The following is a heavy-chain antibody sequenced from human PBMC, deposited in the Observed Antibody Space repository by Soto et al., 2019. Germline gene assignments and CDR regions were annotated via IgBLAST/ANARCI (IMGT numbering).Heavy chain of an antibody. D-gene: IGHD2-15*01. V-gene: IGHV5-10-1*01. J-gene: IGHJ3*02. CDR3: ARGLISSGGTHHAFDI. Sequence: PGESLKISCKGSGYSFTSYWISWVRQMPGKGLEWMGRIDPSDSYTNYSPSFQGHVTISADKSISTAYLQWSSLKASDTAMYYCARGLISSGGTHHAFDIWGQGTMVTVSS. CDR2: IDPSDSYT. CDR1: GYSFTSYW.